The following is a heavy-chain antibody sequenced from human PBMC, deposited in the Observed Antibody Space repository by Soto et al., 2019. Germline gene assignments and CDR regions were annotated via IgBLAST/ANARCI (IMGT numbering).Heavy chain of an antibody. J-gene: IGHJ6*02. V-gene: IGHV3-7*03. Sequence: ETLRLSCEVSGFTFSMYSMSWVRQSPGKGLEWVAKIPQDGVDGHYADSVKGRFTISRDNGKNSLYLQLNNLRAEDTAVYYCARDHLILPAHDFFYGSDVWGRGATVTVSS. CDR2: IPQDGVDG. CDR1: GFTFSMYS. CDR3: ARDHLILPAHDFFYGSDV. D-gene: IGHD2-21*02.